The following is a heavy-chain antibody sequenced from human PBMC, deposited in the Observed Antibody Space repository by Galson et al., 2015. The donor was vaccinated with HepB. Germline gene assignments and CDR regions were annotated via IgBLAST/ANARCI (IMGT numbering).Heavy chain of an antibody. V-gene: IGHV1-18*01. D-gene: IGHD2-2*02. CDR2: ISAYNDKT. CDR3: ARALYTTSTHAFDI. Sequence: SVKVSCKASGSTFPTYGITWVRQAPGQGLEWMGWISAYNDKTNYAQKFQGRVTMTTDTSTSTAYMELRSLTSDDTAVYYCARALYTTSTHAFDIWGQGTMVTVSS. J-gene: IGHJ3*02. CDR1: GSTFPTYG.